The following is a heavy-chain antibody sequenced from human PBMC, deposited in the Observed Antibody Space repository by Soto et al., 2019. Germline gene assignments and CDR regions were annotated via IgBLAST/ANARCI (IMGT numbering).Heavy chain of an antibody. Sequence: GASVKVSCKASGYTLTGYYMHWVRQAPGQGLEWMGWINPNSGGTNYAQKFQGRVTMTRDTSISTAYMELSRLRSDDTAVYYCARAKLRFLEWLPRLEYYGMDVWGQGTTVTVSS. J-gene: IGHJ6*02. CDR2: INPNSGGT. CDR3: ARAKLRFLEWLPRLEYYGMDV. CDR1: GYTLTGYY. V-gene: IGHV1-2*02. D-gene: IGHD3-3*01.